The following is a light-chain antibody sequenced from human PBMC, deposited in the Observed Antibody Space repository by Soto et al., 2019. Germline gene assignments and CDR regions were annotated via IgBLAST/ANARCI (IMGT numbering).Light chain of an antibody. CDR3: LQHNSYPLT. V-gene: IGKV1-17*01. J-gene: IGKJ4*01. Sequence: DIQMTQSPSSMSASVADRVTITCRASQGIRNALGWYQQKPGKAPKRLIYAASSLQSGDPSRFSGSGSGTEFTLTISSLQPEDFATYYCLQHNSYPLTFVGGTKVEIK. CDR2: AAS. CDR1: QGIRNA.